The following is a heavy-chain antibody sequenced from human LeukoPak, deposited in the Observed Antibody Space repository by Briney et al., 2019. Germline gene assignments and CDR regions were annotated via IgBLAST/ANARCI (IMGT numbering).Heavy chain of an antibody. CDR3: AKGDPPGSFDY. Sequence: PGGSLRLSCAASGFTFSSYGMHWVRQAPGKRLEWVAFIRYDGSNKYYAGSVKGRFTISRDNSKNTLYLQMNSLRAEDTAVYYCAKGDPPGSFDYWGQGTLVTVSS. J-gene: IGHJ4*02. CDR1: GFTFSSYG. V-gene: IGHV3-30*02. CDR2: IRYDGSNK. D-gene: IGHD2-21*02.